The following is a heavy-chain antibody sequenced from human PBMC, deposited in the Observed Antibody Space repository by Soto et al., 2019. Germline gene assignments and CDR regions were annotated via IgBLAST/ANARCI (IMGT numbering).Heavy chain of an antibody. Sequence: SETLSLTCSVSGDSINSDKYYWGWIRQPPGKGLEWIGSIYYRGNTYYNTSLQTRVTISLDKSKSQFSLKLNSVTAADSSVFFCARLEGLATISYYFDFWGQGALVTVSS. D-gene: IGHD3-9*01. CDR1: GDSINSDKYY. CDR2: IYYRGNT. CDR3: ARLEGLATISYYFDF. V-gene: IGHV4-39*01. J-gene: IGHJ4*02.